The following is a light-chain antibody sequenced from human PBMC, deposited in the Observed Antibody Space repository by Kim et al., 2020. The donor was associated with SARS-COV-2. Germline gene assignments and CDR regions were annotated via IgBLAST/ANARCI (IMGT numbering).Light chain of an antibody. CDR2: GAS. J-gene: IGKJ4*02. CDR1: QSLDSN. Sequence: EVVMTQSPATLSVSPGERATLSCRASQSLDSNLAWYQQKPGQPPRVLIYGASTRTTGIPARFSGSGSGTEFTLTISSLQSEDFAVYYCQQYNNGPLTFGEGTKVDIK. CDR3: QQYNNGPLT. V-gene: IGKV3-15*01.